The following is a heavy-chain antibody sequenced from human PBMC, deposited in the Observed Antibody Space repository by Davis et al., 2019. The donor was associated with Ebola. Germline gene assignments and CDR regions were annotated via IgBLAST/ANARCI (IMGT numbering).Heavy chain of an antibody. D-gene: IGHD5-12*01. CDR1: GDSVSINSAG. V-gene: IGHV6-1*01. J-gene: IGHJ4*02. CDR3: VRGWLRSSFDY. Sequence: HSQTLSLTCAISGDSVSINSAGWNWIRQSPSRGLEWLGRTYYSSKWYKDYAPSVVGRISINADTSKNQLFLQLNSVTPEDTAVYYCVRGWLRSSFDYWGQGVPVTVSS. CDR2: TYYSSKWYK.